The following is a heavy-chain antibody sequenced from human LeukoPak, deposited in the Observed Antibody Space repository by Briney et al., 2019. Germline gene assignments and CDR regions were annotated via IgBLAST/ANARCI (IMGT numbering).Heavy chain of an antibody. D-gene: IGHD3-10*01. J-gene: IGHJ4*02. V-gene: IGHV3-21*01. Sequence: GGSLRLSCAASGFTFSNFGMHWVRQAPGKGLEWVSSISSSSSYIYYADSVKGRFTISRDNAKNSLYLQMNSLRAEDTAVYYCARAQWFGEYLDYWGQGTLVTVSS. CDR2: ISSSSSYI. CDR3: ARAQWFGEYLDY. CDR1: GFTFSNFG.